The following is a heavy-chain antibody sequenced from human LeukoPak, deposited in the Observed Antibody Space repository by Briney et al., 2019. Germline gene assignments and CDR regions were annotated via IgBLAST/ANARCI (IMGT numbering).Heavy chain of an antibody. D-gene: IGHD6-13*01. CDR2: ISGSGGST. J-gene: IGHJ4*02. Sequence: GGSLRLSCAASGFTFSSYAMSWVRQAPGKGLEWVSAISGSGGSTYYADSVKGRYTISRDNSKNTLYLQMNSLRAEDTAVYYCAKAREAGAAGTTRYYFDYWGQGTLVTVSS. CDR1: GFTFSSYA. CDR3: AKAREAGAAGTTRYYFDY. V-gene: IGHV3-23*01.